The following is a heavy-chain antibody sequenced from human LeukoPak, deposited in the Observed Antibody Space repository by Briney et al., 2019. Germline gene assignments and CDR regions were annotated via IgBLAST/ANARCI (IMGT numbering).Heavy chain of an antibody. Sequence: PGGSLRLSCAASGFTFSSYSMNWVRQAPGKGLEWVSSISSSSSYIYYADSVKGRFTISRDNAKNSLYLQMNSLRAEDTAVYYCAREYDFWSGTSYYFDYWGQGTLVTVSS. CDR1: GFTFSSYS. D-gene: IGHD3-3*01. CDR3: AREYDFWSGTSYYFDY. CDR2: ISSSSSYI. V-gene: IGHV3-21*01. J-gene: IGHJ4*02.